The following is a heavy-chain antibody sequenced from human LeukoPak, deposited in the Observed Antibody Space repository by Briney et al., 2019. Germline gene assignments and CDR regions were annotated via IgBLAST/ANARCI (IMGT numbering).Heavy chain of an antibody. CDR3: ARDGDFWSGYYLFDY. V-gene: IGHV3-48*01. D-gene: IGHD3-3*01. Sequence: GGSLRLSCAASGFTFSSYSMNWVRQAPGKGLEWVSYISSSSSAIYYADSVKGRFTISRDNAKNSLYLQMNSLRAEDTAVYYCARDGDFWSGYYLFDYWGLGNLVTVSS. CDR2: ISSSSSAI. CDR1: GFTFSSYS. J-gene: IGHJ4*02.